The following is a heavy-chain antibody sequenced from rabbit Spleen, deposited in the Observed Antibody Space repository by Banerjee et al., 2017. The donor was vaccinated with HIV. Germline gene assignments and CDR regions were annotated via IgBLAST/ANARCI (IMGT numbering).Heavy chain of an antibody. J-gene: IGHJ4*01. V-gene: IGHV1S45*01. CDR1: GFSFSGRQW. D-gene: IGHD1-1*01. CDR2: IGTGGGAT. CDR3: ARGDVDSANSGYHDGFGL. Sequence: EESGGDLVKPEGSLTLTCTASGFSFSGRQWICWVRQAPGKGLEWIACIGTGGGATYYASWAKGRFTISKISSTTVALQMTSLTAADTASYFCARGDVDSANSGYHDGFGLWGPGTLVTVS.